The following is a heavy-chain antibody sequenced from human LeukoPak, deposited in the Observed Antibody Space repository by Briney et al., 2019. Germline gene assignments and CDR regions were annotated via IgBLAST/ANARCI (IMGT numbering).Heavy chain of an antibody. J-gene: IGHJ4*02. V-gene: IGHV3-74*03. CDR1: GFTSSSYW. Sequence: GGSLRLSCAASGFTSSSYWMYWVRQVPGKGLVWVSRISGDGSSTKYADSVKGRFTISRDNAKNTLYLQMNGLRTEDTAVYYCARGNYGLDYWGQGTLVTVSS. CDR2: ISGDGSST. CDR3: ARGNYGLDY. D-gene: IGHD4-17*01.